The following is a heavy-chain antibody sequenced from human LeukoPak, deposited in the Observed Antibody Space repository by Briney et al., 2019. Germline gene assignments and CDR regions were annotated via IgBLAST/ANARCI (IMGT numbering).Heavy chain of an antibody. CDR3: IRSLNGADDF. V-gene: IGHV3-48*04. CDR1: GFTVSSNY. J-gene: IGHJ4*02. D-gene: IGHD4-17*01. CDR2: ISSSSSTI. Sequence: PGGSLRLSCAASGFTVSSNYMTWVRQAPGKGLEWVSYISSSSSTIYYADSVKGRFTISRDSAKSTLYLQMNSLRAEDTAVYYCIRSLNGADDFWGQGTLVTVSS.